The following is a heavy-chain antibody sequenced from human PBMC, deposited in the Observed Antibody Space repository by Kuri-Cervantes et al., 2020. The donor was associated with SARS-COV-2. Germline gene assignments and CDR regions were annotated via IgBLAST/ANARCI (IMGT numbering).Heavy chain of an antibody. V-gene: IGHV1-58*02. Sequence: SVKVSCKASGSTFSGSAIQWVRQARGQRLEWIGWIVVGSGNTDYAQEFQERVTITRDMSTTTVYMELSGLRSDNTAMYYCAPFYYRSINNWSDPWGQGTQVTVSS. D-gene: IGHD3-10*01. J-gene: IGHJ5*02. CDR1: GSTFSGSA. CDR3: APFYYRSINNWSDP. CDR2: IVVGSGNT.